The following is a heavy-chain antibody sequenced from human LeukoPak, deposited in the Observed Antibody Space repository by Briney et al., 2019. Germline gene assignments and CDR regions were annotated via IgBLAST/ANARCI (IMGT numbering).Heavy chain of an antibody. D-gene: IGHD6-19*01. J-gene: IGHJ4*02. CDR2: ISSSSSYI. CDR1: GFTFSSYS. Sequence: GGSLRLSCAASGFTFSSYSMNWVRQAPGKGLEWVSSISSSSSYIYYADSVKGRFTISRDNAKNSLYLQMNSLRAEDTAVYYCARGVSVTGNNLRHWGQGTLVTVSS. V-gene: IGHV3-21*01. CDR3: ARGVSVTGNNLRH.